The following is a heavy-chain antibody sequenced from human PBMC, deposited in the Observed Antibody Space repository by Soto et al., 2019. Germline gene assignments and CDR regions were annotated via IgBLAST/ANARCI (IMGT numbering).Heavy chain of an antibody. V-gene: IGHV1-69*01. CDR1: GGTLSTYA. Sequence: QVQLVQSGAKVRKPGSSAKVSCKAPGGTLSTYAMSWVRQAPGQGLEWMGGIVPVFATPTYAQRFQGRVTITADDSTNTAYMELSSLRSEDTAVDYCARHSGPQFYYYAMDVWGQGTTVTVSS. D-gene: IGHD2-8*02. CDR2: IVPVFATP. CDR3: ARHSGPQFYYYAMDV. J-gene: IGHJ6*02.